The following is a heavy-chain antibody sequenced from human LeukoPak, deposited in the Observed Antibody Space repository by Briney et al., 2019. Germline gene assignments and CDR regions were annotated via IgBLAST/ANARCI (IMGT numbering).Heavy chain of an antibody. J-gene: IGHJ6*03. Sequence: PSETLSLTCAVYGGSFSGYYWSWIRQPPGKGLEWIGEIYHSGSTNYNPSLKSRVTISVDKSKNQFSLKLSSVTAADTAVYYCARGASSWPYYYYMDVWGKGTTVTVSS. CDR3: ARGASSWPYYYYMDV. CDR2: IYHSGST. D-gene: IGHD6-13*01. CDR1: GGSFSGYY. V-gene: IGHV4-34*01.